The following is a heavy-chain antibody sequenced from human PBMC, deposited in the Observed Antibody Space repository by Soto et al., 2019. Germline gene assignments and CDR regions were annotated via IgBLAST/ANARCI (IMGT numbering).Heavy chain of an antibody. Sequence: SETLSLTCTVSGGSISSSSYYWRWIRQPPGKGLEWIGSIYYSGSTYYNPSLKSRVTISVDTSKNQFSLKLSSVTAADTAVYYCARLVFGNYFIGYWGQGTLVTVSS. CDR1: GGSISSSSYY. V-gene: IGHV4-39*01. D-gene: IGHD1-7*01. CDR2: IYYSGST. CDR3: ARLVFGNYFIGY. J-gene: IGHJ4*02.